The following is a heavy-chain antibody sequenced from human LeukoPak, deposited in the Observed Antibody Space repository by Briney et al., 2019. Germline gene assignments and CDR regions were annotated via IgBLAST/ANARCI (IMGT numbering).Heavy chain of an antibody. J-gene: IGHJ4*02. D-gene: IGHD1-26*01. CDR1: GDTFTTYA. CDR2: INPNSGGT. CDR3: ARGAGATDY. Sequence: ASVKVSCKTSGDTFTTYAIIWVRQAPGQGLEWMGWINPNSGGTNYAQKFQGRVTMTRDTSISTAYMELSRLRSDDTAVYYCARGAGATDYWGQGTLVTVSS. V-gene: IGHV1-2*02.